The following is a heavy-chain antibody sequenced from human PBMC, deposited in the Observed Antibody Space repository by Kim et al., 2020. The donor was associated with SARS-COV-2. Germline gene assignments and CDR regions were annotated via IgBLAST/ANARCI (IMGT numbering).Heavy chain of an antibody. CDR2: ISYDGSNK. J-gene: IGHJ4*02. V-gene: IGHV3-30-3*01. CDR1: GFTFSSYA. D-gene: IGHD2-2*01. Sequence: GGSLRLSCAASGFTFSSYAMHWVRQAPGKGLEWVAVISYDGSNKYYADSVKGRFTISRDNSKNTLYLQMNSLRAEDTAVYYCAPSLGYCSSTSCYPGDYWGQGTLVTVSS. CDR3: APSLGYCSSTSCYPGDY.